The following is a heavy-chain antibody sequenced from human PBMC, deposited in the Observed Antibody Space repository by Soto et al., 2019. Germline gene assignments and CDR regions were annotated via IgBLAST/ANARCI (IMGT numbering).Heavy chain of an antibody. J-gene: IGHJ6*03. CDR1: GGCISSYY. D-gene: IGHD1-26*01. CDR3: ARRTREDYYYYYMYV. Sequence: SETLSLTCTVSGGCISSYYWSWIRQPPGKGLEWIGYIYYSGSTNYNPSLKSRVTISVDTSKNQFSLKLSSVTAADTAVYYCARRTREDYYYYYMYVWGKGTTVTVSS. CDR2: IYYSGST. V-gene: IGHV4-59*08.